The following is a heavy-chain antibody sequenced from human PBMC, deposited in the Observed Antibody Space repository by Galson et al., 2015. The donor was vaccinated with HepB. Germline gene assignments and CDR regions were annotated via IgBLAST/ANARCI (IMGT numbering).Heavy chain of an antibody. V-gene: IGHV5-51*01. J-gene: IGHJ6*02. CDR1: RYRFPNYW. Sequence: QSGAAVKKPGESLRISCKASRYRFPNYWVGWGRQVPGNSLVREGTNFPLDSDTRYRPTFRGPGPISADKATSPGNLQWSSLKPSDTAIYFCARHNLPLYYYGLDVWGPGTTVTVSS. CDR2: NFPLDSDT. CDR3: ARHNLPLYYYGLDV.